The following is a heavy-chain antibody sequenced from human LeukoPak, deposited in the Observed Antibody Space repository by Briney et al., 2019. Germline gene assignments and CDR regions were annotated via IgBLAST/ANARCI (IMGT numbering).Heavy chain of an antibody. D-gene: IGHD2-15*01. Sequence: GASVRVSCKASGYTFTSYDINWVRQATGQGLEWMGWMNPNSGNTGYAQKFQGRVTMTRNTSISTAYMELSSLRSEDTAVYYCARVVARWFKKNWFDPWGQGTLVTVSS. J-gene: IGHJ5*02. CDR3: ARVVARWFKKNWFDP. CDR1: GYTFTSYD. V-gene: IGHV1-8*01. CDR2: MNPNSGNT.